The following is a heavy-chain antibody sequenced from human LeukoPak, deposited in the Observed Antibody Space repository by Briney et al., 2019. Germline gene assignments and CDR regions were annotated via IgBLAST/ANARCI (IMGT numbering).Heavy chain of an antibody. CDR3: ARDWVGSFDAFDV. V-gene: IGHV3-11*01. CDR1: GFTFSDYY. D-gene: IGHD6-25*01. J-gene: IGHJ3*01. Sequence: GGSLRLSCAASGFTFSDYYMSWIRQAPGKGLEWISYISGSGRTIHYADSVKGQLTISRDNAKNSLYLQMNSLRAEDTAVYYCARDWVGSFDAFDVWGQGTMVTVSS. CDR2: ISGSGRTI.